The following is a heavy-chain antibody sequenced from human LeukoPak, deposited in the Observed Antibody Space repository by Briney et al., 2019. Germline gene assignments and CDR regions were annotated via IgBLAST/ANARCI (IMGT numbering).Heavy chain of an antibody. V-gene: IGHV3-48*01. CDR3: AKGDGGEMAQLIF. J-gene: IGHJ4*02. CDR1: GFTFSSYT. CDR2: IDLSGSTL. D-gene: IGHD5-24*01. Sequence: GGSLRLSCAASGFTFSSYTMNWVRQAPGKGLEWVSYIDLSGSTLYYADSVKGRFTISTDKSKTTLYLQINSLRADDTAVYYCAKGDGGEMAQLIFWGQGTLVTVSS.